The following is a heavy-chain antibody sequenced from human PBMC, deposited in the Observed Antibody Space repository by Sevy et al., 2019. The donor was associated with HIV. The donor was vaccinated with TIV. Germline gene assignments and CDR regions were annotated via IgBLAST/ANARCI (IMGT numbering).Heavy chain of an antibody. CDR2: IYPSPTP. Sequence: SETLSLTCTVSGGAITSGDYYWNWIRQPPGKGLEWIGSIYPSPTPSYNPSPQSRATISQATSKNQFSLKLSSVTAADTAVYFCARERGYTYLFMDIWGQGTPVTVSS. D-gene: IGHD5-18*01. V-gene: IGHV4-30-4*01. CDR1: GGAITSGDYY. CDR3: ARERGYTYLFMDI. J-gene: IGHJ4*02.